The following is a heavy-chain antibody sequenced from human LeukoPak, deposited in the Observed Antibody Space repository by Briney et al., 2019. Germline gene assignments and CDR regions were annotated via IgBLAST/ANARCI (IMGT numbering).Heavy chain of an antibody. V-gene: IGHV4-59*01. CDR1: GGSISSYY. J-gene: IGHJ6*03. CDR2: IYYSGST. D-gene: IGHD5-24*01. Sequence: PSETLSLTCTVSGGSISSYYWSWIRQPPGKGLERIWYIYYSGSTNYNPSLKSRVTISVDTSKNQFSLKLSSVTAADTAVYYCARVGGGDNYYYYYYYMDVWGKGTTVTVSS. CDR3: ARVGGGDNYYYYYYYMDV.